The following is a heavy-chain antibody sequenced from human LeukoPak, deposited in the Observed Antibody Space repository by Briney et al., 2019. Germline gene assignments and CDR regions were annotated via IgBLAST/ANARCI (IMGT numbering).Heavy chain of an antibody. CDR1: GYTFTSYG. D-gene: IGHD3-3*01. V-gene: IGHV1-18*01. J-gene: IGHJ4*02. CDR2: ISAYNGNT. CDR3: AKSVRPWSGYYAGYYFDY. Sequence: ASVKVSCKASGYTFTSYGISWVRQAPGQGLEWMGWISAYNGNTNYAQKLQGRVTMTTDTSTSTAYMELRSLRSDDTAVYYCAKSVRPWSGYYAGYYFDYWGQGTLVTVSS.